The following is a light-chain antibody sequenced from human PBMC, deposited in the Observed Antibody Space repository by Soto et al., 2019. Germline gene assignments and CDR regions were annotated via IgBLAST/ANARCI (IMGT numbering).Light chain of an antibody. CDR2: SNT. Sequence: QSVLTQPPSASGTPGQRVTISCSGSSSSIGSNTVSWYQQLPGTAPELLIYSNTQRPPGVPDRFSGSKTGTSASLAISGLQSDDEADFYCALWDDSLNGVVFGGGTKLTVL. V-gene: IGLV1-44*01. CDR3: ALWDDSLNGVV. J-gene: IGLJ2*01. CDR1: SSSIGSNT.